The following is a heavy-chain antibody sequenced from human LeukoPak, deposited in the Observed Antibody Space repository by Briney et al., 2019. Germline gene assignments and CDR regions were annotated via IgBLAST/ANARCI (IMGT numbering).Heavy chain of an antibody. J-gene: IGHJ4*02. V-gene: IGHV3-74*01. CDR2: INTDGSRG. CDR3: ARVSRTAVVY. D-gene: IGHD6-19*01. CDR1: GFTFSSYW. Sequence: PGGSLRLSCAASGFTFSSYWIHWVRQAPGKGLVWVLSINTDGSRGSYADSVKGRLTISRDNAKNTVYLQMNSLRAEDTAVYYCARVSRTAVVYWGQGTLVTVSS.